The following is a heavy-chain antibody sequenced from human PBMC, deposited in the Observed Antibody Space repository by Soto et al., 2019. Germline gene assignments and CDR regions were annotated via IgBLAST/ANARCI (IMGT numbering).Heavy chain of an antibody. D-gene: IGHD6-19*01. CDR2: ISHDGINK. CDR1: GFSFSSYA. Sequence: QVRLVESGGGVVQPGRSLRLSCTASGFSFSSYAMYWFRQPPGEGVEWVAVISHDGINKNYADSVKGRVTVSRDNSNHSLDLQLNSLRGEDTAMYYCARDMYSSDYFVKWFEPWGQGTLVTVSS. CDR3: ARDMYSSDYFVKWFEP. J-gene: IGHJ5*02. V-gene: IGHV3-30-3*01.